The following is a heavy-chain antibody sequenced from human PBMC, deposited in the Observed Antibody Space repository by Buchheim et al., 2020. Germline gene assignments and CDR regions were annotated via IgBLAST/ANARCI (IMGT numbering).Heavy chain of an antibody. D-gene: IGHD6-13*01. CDR3: AKDGIAAPGTELDY. V-gene: IGHV3-30-3*01. J-gene: IGHJ4*02. CDR1: GFTFSSYA. Sequence: QVQLVESGGGVVQPGRSLRLSCAASGFTFSSYAMHWVRQAPGKGLEWVAVISYDGSNKYYADSVKGRFTISRDNSKNTLYLQMNSLRAEDTAVYYCAKDGIAAPGTELDYWGQGTL. CDR2: ISYDGSNK.